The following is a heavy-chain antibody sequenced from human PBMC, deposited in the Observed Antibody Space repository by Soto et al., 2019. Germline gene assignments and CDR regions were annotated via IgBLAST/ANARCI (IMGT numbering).Heavy chain of an antibody. CDR2: INPNSGGT. V-gene: IGHV1-2*02. Sequence: VASVKVSCKASGYTFTSYYMHWVRQAPGQGLEWMGWINPNSGGTNYAQKFQGRVTMTRDTSISTAYMELSRLRSDDTAVYYCARVGSLLSGSYGSYFDYWGQGTLVTVSS. CDR3: ARVGSLLSGSYGSYFDY. D-gene: IGHD1-26*01. J-gene: IGHJ4*02. CDR1: GYTFTSYY.